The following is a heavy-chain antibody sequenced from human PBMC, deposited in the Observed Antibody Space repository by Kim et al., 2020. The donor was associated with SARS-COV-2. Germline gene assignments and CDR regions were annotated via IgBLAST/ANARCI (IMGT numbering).Heavy chain of an antibody. J-gene: IGHJ6*02. D-gene: IGHD6-19*01. CDR3: ARDRVAVAGNYYYYYGMDV. CDR1: GFTFSDYY. CDR2: ISSSSSYT. V-gene: IGHV3-11*05. Sequence: GGSLRLSCAASGFTFSDYYMSWIRQAPGKGLEWVSYISSSSSYTNYADSVKGRFTISRDNAKNSLYLQMNSLRAEDTAVYYCARDRVAVAGNYYYYYGMDVWGQGTTVTVSS.